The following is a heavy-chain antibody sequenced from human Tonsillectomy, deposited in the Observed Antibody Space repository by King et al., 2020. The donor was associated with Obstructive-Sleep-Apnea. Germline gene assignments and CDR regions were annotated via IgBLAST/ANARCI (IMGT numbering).Heavy chain of an antibody. CDR3: AKDSMDYDTLTGPVDY. CDR2: ICGSGGST. D-gene: IGHD3-9*01. CDR1: GFTFRSYA. J-gene: IGHJ4*02. V-gene: IGHV3-23*04. Sequence: VQLVESGGGLVQPGGSLRLSCAGSGFTFRSYAMSWFRQAPGKGLEWVSGICGSGGSTYYADSVKGRFTISRDNSKNTLYLQMNSLRAEDTAVYYCAKDSMDYDTLTGPVDYWGQGTLVTVSS.